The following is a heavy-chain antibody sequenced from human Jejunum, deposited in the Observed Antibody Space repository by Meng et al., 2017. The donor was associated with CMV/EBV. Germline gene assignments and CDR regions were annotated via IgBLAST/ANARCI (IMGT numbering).Heavy chain of an antibody. CDR1: GYTFTTYA. CDR3: ARTGCSSSSCYDY. J-gene: IGHJ4*02. CDR2: INAGNGNR. V-gene: IGHV1-3*01. D-gene: IGHD2-2*01. Sequence: QGRLVQSGAEVKKPGASVKVACKASGYTFTTYAMHWVRQAPGQGLEWMGWINAGNGNRKYSQKFLGRVTITRDTSASTAYMELSSLRSEDTAVYYCARTGCSSSSCYDYWGQGTLVTVSS.